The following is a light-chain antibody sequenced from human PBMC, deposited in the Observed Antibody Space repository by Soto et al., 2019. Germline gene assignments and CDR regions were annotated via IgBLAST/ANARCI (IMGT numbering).Light chain of an antibody. V-gene: IGKV3-15*01. CDR1: QSVSSN. J-gene: IGKJ1*01. Sequence: EIVMTQSPATLSVSPGERATLSCRASQSVSSNLAWYQQKPGQAPRLLIYGASTRATGIPARFSGSGSGTEVTLTISSLQSADFAVYYCQQYNNRTPWTFGQGNKVELK. CDR2: GAS. CDR3: QQYNNRTPWT.